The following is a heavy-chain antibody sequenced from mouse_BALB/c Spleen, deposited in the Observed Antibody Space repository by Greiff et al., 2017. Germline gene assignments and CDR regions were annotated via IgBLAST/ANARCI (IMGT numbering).Heavy chain of an antibody. J-gene: IGHJ4*01. D-gene: IGHD2-3*01. Sequence: QQSCKASGYTFTSYWMHWVKQRPGQGLEWIGEINPSNGRTNYNEKFKSKATLTVDKSSSTAYMQLSSLTSEDSAVYYCARSYDGYYVEAMDYWGQGTSVTVSS. CDR1: GYTFTSYW. CDR2: INPSNGRT. V-gene: IGHV1S81*02. CDR3: ARSYDGYYVEAMDY.